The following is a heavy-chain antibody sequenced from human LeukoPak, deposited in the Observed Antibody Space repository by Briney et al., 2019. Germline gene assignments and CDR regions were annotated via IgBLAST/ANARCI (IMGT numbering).Heavy chain of an antibody. D-gene: IGHD6-19*01. J-gene: IGHJ4*02. CDR2: IKQDGNDR. V-gene: IGHV3-7*01. CDR3: AGSGWQVYFDY. CDR1: GFTFTSYW. Sequence: PGGSLRLSCAASGFTFTSYWMSWVRQAPGKGLEWVANIKQDGNDRYYVDSVKGRFTISRDNAKNSLYLQMNSLRADDTGVYYCAGSGWQVYFDYWGQGTLVTVSS.